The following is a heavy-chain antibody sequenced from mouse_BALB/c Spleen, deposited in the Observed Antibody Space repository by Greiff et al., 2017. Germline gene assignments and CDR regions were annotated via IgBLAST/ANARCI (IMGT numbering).Heavy chain of an antibody. CDR2: ISDGGSYT. V-gene: IGHV5-4*02. Sequence: EVMLVESGGGLVKPGGSLKLSCAASGFTFSDYYMYWVRQTPEKRLEWVATISDGGSYTYYPDSVKGRFTISRDNAKNNLYLQMSSLKSEDTAMYFCARDQYYYGSSGWYFEVWGAGTTVTVSS. D-gene: IGHD1-1*01. CDR3: ARDQYYYGSSGWYFEV. J-gene: IGHJ1*01. CDR1: GFTFSDYY.